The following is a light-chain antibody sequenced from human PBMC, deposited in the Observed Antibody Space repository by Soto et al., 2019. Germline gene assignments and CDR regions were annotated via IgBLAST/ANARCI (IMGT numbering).Light chain of an antibody. CDR3: QQYNDWPLWT. V-gene: IGKV3D-15*01. J-gene: IGKJ1*01. CDR2: GAS. Sequence: IVMTQSPATLSVSPGERATLSCRASQSVSSYLAWYQQKPGQAPRLLIYGASTRATGIPARFSGSGSGTEFTLTISSLQSEDFAVYYCQQYNDWPLWTFGQGTKVDTK. CDR1: QSVSSY.